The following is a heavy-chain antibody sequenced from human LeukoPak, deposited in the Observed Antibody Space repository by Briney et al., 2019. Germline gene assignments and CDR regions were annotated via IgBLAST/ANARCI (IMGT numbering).Heavy chain of an antibody. J-gene: IGHJ4*02. V-gene: IGHV3-53*01. Sequence: GGSLRLSCAASGFTFSSYAMSWVRQAPGKGLEWVSVIYNVGNTYYADSVKGRFTISRDISKNTVYLQMNSLRAEDTAMYFCARSSRYYYDSSGYYPGPPDYWGQGTLVTVSS. D-gene: IGHD3-22*01. CDR2: IYNVGNT. CDR3: ARSSRYYYDSSGYYPGPPDY. CDR1: GFTFSSYA.